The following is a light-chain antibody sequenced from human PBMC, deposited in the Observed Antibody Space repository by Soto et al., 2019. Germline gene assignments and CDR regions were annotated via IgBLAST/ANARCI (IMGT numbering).Light chain of an antibody. CDR3: SSYTSNFRRV. V-gene: IGLV2-14*01. Sequence: QSALTQPASVSGSPGQSITISCTGTSSDIGGYNYVSWYQQHPGKAPKLMIYEVSNRPSGVSDRFSGSKSGNTASLTISGLQAEDDADYYCSSYTSNFRRVFXTGTKVTVL. J-gene: IGLJ1*01. CDR2: EVS. CDR1: SSDIGGYNY.